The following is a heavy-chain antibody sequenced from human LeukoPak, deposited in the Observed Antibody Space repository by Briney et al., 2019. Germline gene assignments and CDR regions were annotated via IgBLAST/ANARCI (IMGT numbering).Heavy chain of an antibody. V-gene: IGHV3-9*01. CDR1: GFTFDDYA. Sequence: GGSLRLSCAASGFTFDDYAMHWVRQAPGKGLEWVSGISWKSGSIGYADSVKGRFTISRDNSKNTLYLQMNSLRAEDTAVYYCASGASPNAFDIWGQGTMVTVSS. J-gene: IGHJ3*02. D-gene: IGHD1-26*01. CDR2: ISWKSGSI. CDR3: ASGASPNAFDI.